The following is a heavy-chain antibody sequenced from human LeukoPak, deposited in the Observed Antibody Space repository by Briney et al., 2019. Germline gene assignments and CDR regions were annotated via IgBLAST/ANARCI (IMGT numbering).Heavy chain of an antibody. CDR1: GYTFTSYG. Sequence: ASVKVSCKASGYTFTSYGISWVRQAPGQGLEWMVWISAYNGNTNYAQKLQGRVTMTTDTSTSTDYMELRSLRSDDTAVYYCARDGWYQLLYTNWFDPWGQGTLVTVSS. V-gene: IGHV1-18*01. D-gene: IGHD2-2*02. CDR3: ARDGWYQLLYTNWFDP. J-gene: IGHJ5*02. CDR2: ISAYNGNT.